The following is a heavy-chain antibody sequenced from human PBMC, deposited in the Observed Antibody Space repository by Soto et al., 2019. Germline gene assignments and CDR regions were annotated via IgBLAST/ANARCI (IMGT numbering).Heavy chain of an antibody. J-gene: IGHJ4*02. Sequence: QVQLVESGGGVVQPGRSLRLSCAASGFTFSSYGMHWVRQAPGKGLQWVAVISYDGSNKYYADSVKRRFTISRDNSKNTLYLQMNSLRAEDTAVYYCVGGYYFGDYWGQGTLVTVSS. V-gene: IGHV3-30*03. CDR3: VGGYYFGDY. CDR2: ISYDGSNK. D-gene: IGHD3-22*01. CDR1: GFTFSSYG.